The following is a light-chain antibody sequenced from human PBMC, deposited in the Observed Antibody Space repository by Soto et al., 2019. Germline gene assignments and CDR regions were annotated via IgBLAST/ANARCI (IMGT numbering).Light chain of an antibody. Sequence: DIQMTQSPSTLSGSVGDRVTITCRASQTISSWLAWYQQKPGKAPKLLIYKASTLKSGVPSRFSGSGSGTECTLTISSLQPDDFATYYGQHYNSYSEAVGQGTKVELK. CDR2: KAS. CDR3: QHYNSYSEA. J-gene: IGKJ1*01. V-gene: IGKV1-5*03. CDR1: QTISSW.